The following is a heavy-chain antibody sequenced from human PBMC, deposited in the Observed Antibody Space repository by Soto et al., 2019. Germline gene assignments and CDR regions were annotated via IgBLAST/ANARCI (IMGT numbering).Heavy chain of an antibody. CDR2: ISSSGSTI. Sequence: PGGSLRLSCAASGFTFSSYEMNWVRQAPGKGLEWVSYISSSGSTIYYADSVKGRFTISRDNAKNSLYLQMNSLRAEDTAVCYCASHTGITGTPYGMDVWGQGTTVTVSS. CDR1: GFTFSSYE. CDR3: ASHTGITGTPYGMDV. V-gene: IGHV3-48*03. D-gene: IGHD1-20*01. J-gene: IGHJ6*02.